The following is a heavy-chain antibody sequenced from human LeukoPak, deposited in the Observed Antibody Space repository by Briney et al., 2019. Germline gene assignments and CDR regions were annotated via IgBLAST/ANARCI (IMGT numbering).Heavy chain of an antibody. CDR3: ARRDSYGDSYRDAFDI. V-gene: IGHV4-59*08. CDR2: IYYSGST. CDR1: GGSISSYY. D-gene: IGHD4-17*01. Sequence: SETLSLTCTVSGGSISSYYWSWIRQPPGKGLEWIGYIYYSGSTNYNPSLKSLVTISVDTSKNQFSLKLSSVTAADTAVYYCARRDSYGDSYRDAFDIWGQGTMVTVSS. J-gene: IGHJ3*02.